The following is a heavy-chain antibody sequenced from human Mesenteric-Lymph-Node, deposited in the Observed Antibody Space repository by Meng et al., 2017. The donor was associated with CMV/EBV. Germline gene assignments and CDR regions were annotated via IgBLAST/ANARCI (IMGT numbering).Heavy chain of an antibody. CDR3: ARGYWYFDL. CDR1: GYSFTSYW. Sequence: EVQRVQAGAVVKTPGEALKISCKGSGYSFTSYWIGWVRQMPGKGLEWMGIIYPGDSDTTYSPSFQGHVTISADKSISTAYLQWISLKASDTAMYYCARGYWYFDLWGRGTLVTVSS. J-gene: IGHJ2*01. CDR2: IYPGDSDT. V-gene: IGHV5-51*01.